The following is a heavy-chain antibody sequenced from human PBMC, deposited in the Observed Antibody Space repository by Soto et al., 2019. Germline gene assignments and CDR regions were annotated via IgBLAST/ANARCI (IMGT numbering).Heavy chain of an antibody. J-gene: IGHJ5*02. CDR2: IYHSGST. CDR1: GGSISGYY. V-gene: IGHV4-30-2*01. CDR3: ARVPGP. Sequence: PSETLSLTCFVSGGSISGYYGSWVRQPPGKGLEWIGYIYHSGSTYYNPSLKSRVTISVDRSKNQFSLKLSSVTAADTAVYYCARVPGPWGQGTLVTVSS.